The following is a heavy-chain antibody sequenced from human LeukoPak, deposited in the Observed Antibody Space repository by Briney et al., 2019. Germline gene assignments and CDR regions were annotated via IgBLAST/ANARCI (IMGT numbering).Heavy chain of an antibody. CDR2: INHSGST. CDR1: GGSFSGYY. J-gene: IGHJ4*02. CDR3: ARGDPRHFDY. V-gene: IGHV4-34*01. Sequence: KPSETLSLTCAVYGGSFSGYYWSWIRQPPGKGLGWIGEINHSGSTNYNPSLKSRVTISVDTSKNQFSLKLSSVTAADTAVYYCARGDPRHFDYWGQGTLVTVSS. D-gene: IGHD1-1*01.